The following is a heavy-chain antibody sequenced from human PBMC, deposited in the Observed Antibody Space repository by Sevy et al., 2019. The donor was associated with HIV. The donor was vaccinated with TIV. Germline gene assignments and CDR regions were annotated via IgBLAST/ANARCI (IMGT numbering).Heavy chain of an antibody. Sequence: GGSLRLSCAASGFTFNFHGMHWVRQAPGKGLEWGEFIWHDGSKKYMADSVKGRFTISRENSKNTLFLQMNSLTVEDTAVYYCARETDNSARWLDPWGQGTLVTVSS. CDR3: ARETDNSARWLDP. V-gene: IGHV3-30*02. D-gene: IGHD4-4*01. J-gene: IGHJ5*02. CDR1: GFTFNFHG. CDR2: IWHDGSKK.